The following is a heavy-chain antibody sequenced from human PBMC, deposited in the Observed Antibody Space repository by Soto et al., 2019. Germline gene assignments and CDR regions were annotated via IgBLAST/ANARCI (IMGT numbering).Heavy chain of an antibody. CDR1: GGTFSSYA. Sequence: QVQLVQSGAEVKKPGSSVKVSCKASGGTFSSYAISWVRQAPGQGLEWMGGIIPIFGTANYAQKFQGRVTITADESTSKAYMGRSSLRPEDTAVYYGRRPITRVGRGDYYYGLDVWGQGTRSPSP. D-gene: IGHD3-10*01. CDR3: RRPITRVGRGDYYYGLDV. CDR2: IIPIFGTA. J-gene: IGHJ6*02. V-gene: IGHV1-69*01.